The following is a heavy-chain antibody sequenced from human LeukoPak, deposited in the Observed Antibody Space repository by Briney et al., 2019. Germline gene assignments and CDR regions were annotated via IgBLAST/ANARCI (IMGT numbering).Heavy chain of an antibody. CDR2: ISSSSSYI. V-gene: IGHV3-21*01. Sequence: GGSLRLSCAASGFTFSSYSMNWVRQAPGKGLEWVSSISSSSSYIYYADSVKGRFTISRDNAKNSLYLRMNSLRAEDTAVYYCARVVVTSWFDPWGQGTLVTVSS. D-gene: IGHD2-21*02. J-gene: IGHJ5*02. CDR3: ARVVVTSWFDP. CDR1: GFTFSSYS.